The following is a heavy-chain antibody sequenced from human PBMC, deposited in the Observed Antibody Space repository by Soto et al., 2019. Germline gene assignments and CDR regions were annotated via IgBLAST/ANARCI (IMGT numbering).Heavy chain of an antibody. V-gene: IGHV1-2*02. CDR2: TNVDSGGA. Sequence: QVQLVQSGAEVKKPGASVKVSCKASGYTFTGNHLHWLRQAPGQGFEWMGWTNVDSGGANYAQKFQGRVTMTRDTSISTAYMELSGLTSDDTAVYYCARNRDGSDYWGQGTLVTVSS. CDR3: ARNRDGSDY. CDR1: GYTFTGNH. D-gene: IGHD5-12*01. J-gene: IGHJ4*02.